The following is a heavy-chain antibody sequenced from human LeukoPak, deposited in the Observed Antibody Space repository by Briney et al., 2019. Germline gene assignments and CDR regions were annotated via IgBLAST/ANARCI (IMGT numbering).Heavy chain of an antibody. CDR2: IIPIFGP. V-gene: IGHV1-69*01. CDR3: ATGKDRSGYYYSLDY. Sequence: SVKVSCKASGGTFSTFPISWVRQAPGQGLEWIGGIIPIFGPNYAQKFQGRATISADLATATAYVELSSLTSEDTSVYYCATGKDRSGYYYSLDYWGQGTLVAVSS. D-gene: IGHD3-22*01. CDR1: GGTFSTFP. J-gene: IGHJ4*02.